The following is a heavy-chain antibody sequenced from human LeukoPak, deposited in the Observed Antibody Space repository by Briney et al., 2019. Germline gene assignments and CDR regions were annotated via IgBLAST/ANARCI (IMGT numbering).Heavy chain of an antibody. V-gene: IGHV3-66*01. CDR3: ARDQGSFDP. CDR2: IYSSGRT. Sequence: PGGSLRLSCAASGFTVSINYTSCVRDAPGEGLECVSVIYSSGRTHYAVSVKGSFTISRENSKNTLYLQMNSLRAEHTAVYYCARDQGSFDPWGQASLLTVPS. CDR1: GFTVSINY. J-gene: IGHJ5*02.